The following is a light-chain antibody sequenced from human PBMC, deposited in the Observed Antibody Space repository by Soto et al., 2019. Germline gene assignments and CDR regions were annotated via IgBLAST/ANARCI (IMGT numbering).Light chain of an antibody. J-gene: IGKJ1*01. CDR1: QDISNS. V-gene: IGKV1-33*01. CDR2: DAS. CDR3: QQSYSTRWT. Sequence: DIQMTQSPSSLSASVGDRVTITCQASQDISNSLNWYQQKVGKAPKLVIYDASNLETGVPSRFSGSGSGTDFIFTISSLQPEDIATYYCQQSYSTRWTFGQGTKVDIK.